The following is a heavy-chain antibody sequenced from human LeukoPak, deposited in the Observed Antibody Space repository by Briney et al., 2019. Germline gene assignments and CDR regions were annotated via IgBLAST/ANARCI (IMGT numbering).Heavy chain of an antibody. Sequence: GGSLRLSCAASGFTFRSYEMNWVRQAPGKGMEWVSYISSSGSTIYYADSVKGRFTISRDNAKNSLYLQMNSPRAEDTAVYYYAELGITMIGGVWGKGTTVTISS. J-gene: IGHJ6*04. CDR3: AELGITMIGGV. D-gene: IGHD3-10*02. CDR2: ISSSGSTI. V-gene: IGHV3-48*03. CDR1: GFTFRSYE.